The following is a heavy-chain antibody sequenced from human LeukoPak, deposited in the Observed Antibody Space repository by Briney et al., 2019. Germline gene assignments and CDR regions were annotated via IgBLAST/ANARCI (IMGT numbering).Heavy chain of an antibody. Sequence: SSVKVSCKASGGTFSSYAISWVRQAPGQGLEWMGRIIPILGIANYAQKFQGRVTITADKSTSTAYMELSSLRSEDTAVYYCARFTRAAGTSHGAFDIWGQGTKLTVSS. D-gene: IGHD6-13*01. CDR3: ARFTRAAGTSHGAFDI. V-gene: IGHV1-69*04. J-gene: IGHJ3*02. CDR1: GGTFSSYA. CDR2: IIPILGIA.